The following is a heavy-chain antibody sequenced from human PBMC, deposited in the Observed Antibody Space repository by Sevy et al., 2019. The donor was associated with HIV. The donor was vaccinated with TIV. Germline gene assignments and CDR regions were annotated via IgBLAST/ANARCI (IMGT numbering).Heavy chain of an antibody. Sequence: GGSLRLSCTASGFNFDDYGMHWVRQAPGKGLEWVSGISWNSRSIGYAGSVKGRFTISRDGAQNSLYLQMSSLRPEDTAFYYCAKDIAVAGPLLYYFDYWGQGTLVTVSS. CDR1: GFNFDDYG. J-gene: IGHJ4*02. CDR3: AKDIAVAGPLLYYFDY. D-gene: IGHD6-19*01. CDR2: ISWNSRSI. V-gene: IGHV3-9*01.